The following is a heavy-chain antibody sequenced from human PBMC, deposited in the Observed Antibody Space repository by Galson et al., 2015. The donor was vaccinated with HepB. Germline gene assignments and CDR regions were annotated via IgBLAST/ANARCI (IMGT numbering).Heavy chain of an antibody. J-gene: IGHJ4*02. CDR2: ISSSGSTI. CDR1: GFTFSSYE. CDR3: ARGGWEGSGTPYFDY. V-gene: IGHV3-48*03. D-gene: IGHD6-19*01. Sequence: SLRLSCAASGFTFSSYEMNWVRQAPGKGLEWVSYISSSGSTIYYADSVKGRFTISRDNAKNSLYLQMNSLRAEDTAVYYCARGGWEGSGTPYFDYWGQGTLVTVSS.